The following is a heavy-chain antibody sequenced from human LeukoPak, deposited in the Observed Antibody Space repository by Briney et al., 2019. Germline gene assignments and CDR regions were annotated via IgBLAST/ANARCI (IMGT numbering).Heavy chain of an antibody. J-gene: IGHJ4*02. CDR1: GYTFTSYD. D-gene: IGHD5-18*01. Sequence: ASVKVSCKASGYTFTSYDINWVRQATGQGLEWMGWMNPNSGNTGYAQKFQGRITITRSTSMSTAYMELSSLRSEDTAVYYCARVALGTAMEGDYWGQGTLVTVSS. CDR3: ARVALGTAMEGDY. V-gene: IGHV1-8*01. CDR2: MNPNSGNT.